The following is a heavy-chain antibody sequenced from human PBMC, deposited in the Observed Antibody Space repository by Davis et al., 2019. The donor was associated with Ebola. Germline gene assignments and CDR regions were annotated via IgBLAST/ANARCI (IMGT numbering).Heavy chain of an antibody. Sequence: ASVKVSCKASEYTFTGYYLHWVRQAPGQGLEWMGWVKPNSGDIKYSEKFQGRVTMTRDTSTSTVYMELSSLRSEDTAVYYCARVRGVVMFYMDVWGKGTTVTVS. J-gene: IGHJ6*03. D-gene: IGHD3-3*01. CDR3: ARVRGVVMFYMDV. V-gene: IGHV1-2*02. CDR2: VKPNSGDI. CDR1: EYTFTGYY.